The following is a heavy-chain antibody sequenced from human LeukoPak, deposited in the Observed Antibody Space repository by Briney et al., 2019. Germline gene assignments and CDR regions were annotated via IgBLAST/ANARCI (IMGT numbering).Heavy chain of an antibody. CDR1: RGTFSSYA. J-gene: IGHJ3*02. CDR2: IIPIFGTA. V-gene: IGHV1-69*13. D-gene: IGHD3-10*01. CDR3: ARARSFGELLNAFDI. Sequence: SVKVSCKASRGTFSSYAISWVRQAPGQGLEWMGGIIPIFGTANYAQKFQGRVTITADESTSTAYMELSSLRSEDTAVYYCARARSFGELLNAFDIWGQGTMVTVSS.